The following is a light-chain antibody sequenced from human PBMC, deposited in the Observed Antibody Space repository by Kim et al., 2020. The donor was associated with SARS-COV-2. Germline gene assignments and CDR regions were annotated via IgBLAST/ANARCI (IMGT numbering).Light chain of an antibody. J-gene: IGLJ1*01. CDR3: AAWDDSLNGYV. V-gene: IGLV1-44*01. CDR2: SNS. CDR1: SSNSGATE. Sequence: GQRVTISCAGSSSNSGATELNWYRRLPGTAPKLLIYSNSQRPSGVPDRFSGSKSGTSASLAISGLQSEDEADYYCAAWDDSLNGYVFGAGTKVTVL.